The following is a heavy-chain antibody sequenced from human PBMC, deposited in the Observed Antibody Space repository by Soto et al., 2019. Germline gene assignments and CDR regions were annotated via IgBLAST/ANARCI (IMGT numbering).Heavy chain of an antibody. J-gene: IGHJ2*01. D-gene: IGHD2-2*01. V-gene: IGHV3-30-3*01. CDR2: ISYDGSNK. Sequence: QVQLVESGGGVVQPGRSLRLSCAASGFTFSSYAMHWVRQAPGKGLEWVAVISYDGSNKYYADSVKGRFTISRDNSKNTLYLQMNSLRAEDTAVYYCEIDGDIVVVPAAHYWYFELWGRGTLVTVSS. CDR1: GFTFSSYA. CDR3: EIDGDIVVVPAAHYWYFEL.